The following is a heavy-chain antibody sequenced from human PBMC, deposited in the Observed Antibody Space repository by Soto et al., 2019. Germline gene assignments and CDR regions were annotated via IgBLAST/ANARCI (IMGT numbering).Heavy chain of an antibody. Sequence: ASVKVSCKASGYTFTSYYMHWVRQAPGQGLEWMGIINPSGGSTSYAQKFQGRVTMTRDTSTSTVYMELSSLRSEDTAVYYCARDMGGIYYDSSGYYGFDYWAQGTPVTVSS. CDR1: GYTFTSYY. D-gene: IGHD3-22*01. CDR2: INPSGGST. V-gene: IGHV1-46*03. J-gene: IGHJ4*02. CDR3: ARDMGGIYYDSSGYYGFDY.